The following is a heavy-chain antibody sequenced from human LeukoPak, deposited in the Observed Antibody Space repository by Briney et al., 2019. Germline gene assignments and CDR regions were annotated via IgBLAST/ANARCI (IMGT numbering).Heavy chain of an antibody. CDR1: GYTFTSYG. CDR2: ISAYNGNT. V-gene: IGHV1-18*01. CDR3: ARVPVGEKGTPPGYYMDV. J-gene: IGHJ6*03. Sequence: ASVKVSCKASGYTFTSYGISWVRQAPGQGLGWMGWISAYNGNTNYAQKLQGRVTMTTDTSTSTAYMELRSLRSDDTAVYYCARVPVGEKGTPPGYYMDVWGKGTTVTVSS. D-gene: IGHD2-15*01.